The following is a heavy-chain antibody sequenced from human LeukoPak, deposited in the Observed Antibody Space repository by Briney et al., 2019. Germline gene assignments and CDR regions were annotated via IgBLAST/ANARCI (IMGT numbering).Heavy chain of an antibody. CDR2: IYPGDSDT. CDR1: GYSFTSYW. D-gene: IGHD2-2*01. CDR3: ASPRYCSSTSCYPDC. V-gene: IGHV5-51*01. J-gene: IGHJ4*02. Sequence: GESLKISCKGSGYSFTSYWIGWVRQMPGKGLEWVGIIYPGDSDTRYSPSFQGQVTISADKSISTAYLQWSSLKASDTAMYYCASPRYCSSTSCYPDCWGQGTLVTVSS.